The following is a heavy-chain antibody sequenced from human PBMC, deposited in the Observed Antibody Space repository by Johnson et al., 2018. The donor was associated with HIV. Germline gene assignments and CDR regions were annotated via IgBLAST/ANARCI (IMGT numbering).Heavy chain of an antibody. V-gene: IGHV3-7*01. D-gene: IGHD2-21*02. CDR2: VNQDGRAK. CDR1: GFTLSNHW. Sequence: VQLVESGGGVVHPGKSLRLSCAASGFTLSNHWMSWVRQAPGKGLEYVANVNQDGRAKYYVDSVKGRFTISRDNSKNTLDLQMNSLRAEDTAVYYCAKDRPLVVVTHDAFDIWGQGTMVTVSS. J-gene: IGHJ3*02. CDR3: AKDRPLVVVTHDAFDI.